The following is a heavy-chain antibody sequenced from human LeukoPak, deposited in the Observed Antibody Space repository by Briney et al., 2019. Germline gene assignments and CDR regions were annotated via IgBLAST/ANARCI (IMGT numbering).Heavy chain of an antibody. CDR3: ARAKFHAYNEHAFDI. Sequence: SETLSLTCTVSGGSISSGGYYCSWIRQHPATGLQSNGYIYHSVSTYYNPSLKSPITMSVDTSKHQFSLQLNSVTAADTAVYYSARAKFHAYNEHAFDIWGQGTMVPVSS. CDR1: GGSISSGGYY. D-gene: IGHD5-24*01. J-gene: IGHJ3*02. CDR2: IYHSVST. V-gene: IGHV4-31*01.